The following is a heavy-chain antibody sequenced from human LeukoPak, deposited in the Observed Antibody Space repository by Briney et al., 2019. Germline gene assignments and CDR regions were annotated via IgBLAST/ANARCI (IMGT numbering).Heavy chain of an antibody. Sequence: SVKVSCKASGGTFSSYAISWVRQAPGQGLEWMGRIIPILGIANYAQKLQGRVTMTTDTSTSTAYMELRSLRSGDTAVYYCARSEHVLRYFDWLPNVDYWGQGTLVTVSS. CDR3: ARSEHVLRYFDWLPNVDY. CDR1: GGTFSSYA. J-gene: IGHJ4*02. D-gene: IGHD3-9*01. CDR2: IIPILGIA. V-gene: IGHV1-69*04.